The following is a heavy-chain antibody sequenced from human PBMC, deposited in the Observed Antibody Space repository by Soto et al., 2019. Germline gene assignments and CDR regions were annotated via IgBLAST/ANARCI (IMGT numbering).Heavy chain of an antibody. Sequence: GASVKVSCKASGYTFTSYGISWVRQAPGQGLEWMGWISAYNGNTNYAQKLQGRVTMTTDTSTSTAYMELRSLRSDDTAVYYCARARSGIAVAGDDYWGQGTLVTVSS. CDR1: GYTFTSYG. J-gene: IGHJ4*02. CDR2: ISAYNGNT. D-gene: IGHD6-19*01. V-gene: IGHV1-18*01. CDR3: ARARSGIAVAGDDY.